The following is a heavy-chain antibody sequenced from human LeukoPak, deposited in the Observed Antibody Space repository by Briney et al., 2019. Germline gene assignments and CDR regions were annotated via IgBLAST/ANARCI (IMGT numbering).Heavy chain of an antibody. CDR2: IIPLFGTA. V-gene: IGHV1-69*05. CDR3: ATSEGAGFWSGYRDAFDI. Sequence: GASVKVSCKASGGTFSTYSISWVRQAPGQGLEWMGGIIPLFGTADYAQKLQGRVTMTTDTSTSTAYMELRSLRSDDTAVYYCATSEGAGFWSGYRDAFDIWGQGTMVTVSS. D-gene: IGHD3-3*01. J-gene: IGHJ3*02. CDR1: GGTFSTYS.